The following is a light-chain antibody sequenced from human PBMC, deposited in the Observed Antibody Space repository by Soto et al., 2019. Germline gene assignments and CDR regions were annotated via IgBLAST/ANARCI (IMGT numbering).Light chain of an antibody. Sequence: DVVMTQSPLSLPVTLGQPASISCRSSQSLVHSNGDTYLNWFQQRPSQSPRRLIYEVSNRDSGVPDRFSGSGSGTDFTLKISRVEAEDVAVYYCMQATHWPMYTFGQGTKLEIK. CDR3: MQATHWPMYT. CDR1: QSLVHSNGDTY. J-gene: IGKJ2*01. CDR2: EVS. V-gene: IGKV2-30*02.